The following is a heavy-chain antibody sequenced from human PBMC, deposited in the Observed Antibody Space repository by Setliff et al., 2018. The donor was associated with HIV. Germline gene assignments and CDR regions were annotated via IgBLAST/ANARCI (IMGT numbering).Heavy chain of an antibody. CDR1: GYTFTNYY. J-gene: IGHJ1*01. V-gene: IGHV1-46*03. CDR2: INPSVGST. D-gene: IGHD5-18*01. Sequence: ASVKVSCKASGYTFTNYYIHWVRQAPGQGLEWMRMINPSVGSTSHAQKFQGSVSMTRDTATNTVYMELTSLRSEDTAVYYCARGLGYSSGSEYFQYWGQGTLVTVSS. CDR3: ARGLGYSSGSEYFQY.